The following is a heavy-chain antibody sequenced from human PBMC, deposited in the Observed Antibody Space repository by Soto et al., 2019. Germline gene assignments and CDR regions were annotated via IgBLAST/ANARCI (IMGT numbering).Heavy chain of an antibody. V-gene: IGHV1-18*01. J-gene: IGHJ6*02. Sequence: QVQLVQSGAEVKKPGASVKVSCKASGYTFTSYGISWVRQAPGQGLEWMGWISAYNGNTNYAQKLQGRVTMTTDTFTSTAYMELRSLRSDDTAVYYCARDRNCNYDYYYYGMDVWGQGTTVTVSS. CDR2: ISAYNGNT. D-gene: IGHD1-7*01. CDR3: ARDRNCNYDYYYYGMDV. CDR1: GYTFTSYG.